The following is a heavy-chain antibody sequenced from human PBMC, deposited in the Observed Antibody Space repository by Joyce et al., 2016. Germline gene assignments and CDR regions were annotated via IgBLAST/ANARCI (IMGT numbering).Heavy chain of an antibody. D-gene: IGHD3-3*01. J-gene: IGHJ4*02. Sequence: QVQLQESGPGLVKPSQTLSLTCTVSGGSISSGDYYWSWVRQSPGKGLEWIGYIYFSGSTHRNPSLKSRLTISADTSKNQFSLKVRSVTAADTAVYYCARGNGDFWSGYYNYFDYWGQGILVTVSS. V-gene: IGHV4-30-4*01. CDR2: IYFSGST. CDR3: ARGNGDFWSGYYNYFDY. CDR1: GGSISSGDYY.